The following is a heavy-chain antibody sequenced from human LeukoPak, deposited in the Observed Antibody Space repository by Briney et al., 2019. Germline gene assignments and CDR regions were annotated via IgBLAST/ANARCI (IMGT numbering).Heavy chain of an antibody. CDR3: ANLWFGESHYFDY. D-gene: IGHD3-10*01. V-gene: IGHV4-34*01. J-gene: IGHJ4*02. CDR2: INHSGST. CDR1: GGSFSGYY. Sequence: PSGTLSLTCAVYGGSFSGYYWSWIRQPPGKGLEWIGEINHSGSTNYNPSLKSRVTISVDTSKNQFSLKLSSVTAADTAVYYCANLWFGESHYFDYWGQGTLVTVSS.